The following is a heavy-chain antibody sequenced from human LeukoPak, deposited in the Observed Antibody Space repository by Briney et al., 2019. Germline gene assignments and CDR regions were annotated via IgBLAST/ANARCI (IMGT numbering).Heavy chain of an antibody. D-gene: IGHD2-2*01. J-gene: IGHJ6*03. CDR3: ATVGVPATKYYYMDV. CDR1: GFTFSSYS. V-gene: IGHV3-21*01. Sequence: GGSLRLSCAASGFTFSSYSMNWVRQAPGKGLEWVSTISSSTSYIYYADSVKGRFTISRDNAKNSLYLQMNSLRVEDTAVYYCATVGVPATKYYYMDVWGKGTTVTVSS. CDR2: ISSSTSYI.